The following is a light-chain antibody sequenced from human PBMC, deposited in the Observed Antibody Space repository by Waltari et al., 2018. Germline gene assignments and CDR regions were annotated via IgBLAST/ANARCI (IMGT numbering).Light chain of an antibody. CDR2: GAS. Sequence: EIVVTQSPATLSVSPGERATLSCRASQSVRSDFAWYRQKPGQAPRLLIYGASTRATGVSARFSGSGSGTEFTLTITSLQSEDSAVYFCQQYNNWPLTFGGGTKVEIK. J-gene: IGKJ4*01. V-gene: IGKV3-15*01. CDR3: QQYNNWPLT. CDR1: QSVRSD.